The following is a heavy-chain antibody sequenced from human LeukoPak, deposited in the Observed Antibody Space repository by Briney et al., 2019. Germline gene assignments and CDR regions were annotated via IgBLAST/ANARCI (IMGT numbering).Heavy chain of an antibody. CDR2: IKQDGSEK. D-gene: IGHD1-26*01. V-gene: IGHV3-7*01. Sequence: GGSLRLSCAASGFTFSSYWMSWVRQAPGKGLEWVANIKQDGSEKYYVDSVKGRFTISRDNAKNSLYLQMNSLRAEDTAVYYCAKYRGSYYLSSDYWGQGTPVTVSS. J-gene: IGHJ4*02. CDR1: GFTFSSYW. CDR3: AKYRGSYYLSSDY.